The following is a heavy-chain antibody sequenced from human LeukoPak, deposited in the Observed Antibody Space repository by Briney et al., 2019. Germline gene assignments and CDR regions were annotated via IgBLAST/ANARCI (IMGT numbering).Heavy chain of an antibody. CDR2: IYYSGST. CDR3: ARGAPVTIFGVVIFDY. Sequence: PSETLSLTCTVSGGSISSYYWSWIRQPPGKGLEWIGYIYYSGSTNYNPSLKSRVTISVDTSKNQFSLKLSSVTAADTAVYYCARGAPVTIFGVVIFDYWGQGTLVTVSS. J-gene: IGHJ4*02. CDR1: GGSISSYY. D-gene: IGHD3-3*01. V-gene: IGHV4-59*01.